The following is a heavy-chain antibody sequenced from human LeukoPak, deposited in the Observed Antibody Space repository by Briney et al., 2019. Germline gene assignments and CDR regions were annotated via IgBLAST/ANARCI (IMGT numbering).Heavy chain of an antibody. CDR3: ARGGGYSSSWPHFDI. CDR1: GGSFSGYY. D-gene: IGHD6-13*01. J-gene: IGHJ3*02. Sequence: SETLSLTCAVYGGSFSGYYWSWIRQPPGKGLEWIGEINHSGSTNYNPSLKSRVTISVDTSKNQLSLTLSSLTAADTAVYYCARGGGYSSSWPHFDIWGQGTMVTVSS. CDR2: INHSGST. V-gene: IGHV4-34*01.